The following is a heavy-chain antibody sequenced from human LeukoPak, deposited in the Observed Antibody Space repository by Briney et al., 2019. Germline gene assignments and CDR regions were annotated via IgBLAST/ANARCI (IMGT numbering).Heavy chain of an antibody. CDR2: ISYDGSNK. CDR1: GFTFSSYG. J-gene: IGHJ4*02. Sequence: GRSLRLSCAASGFTFSSYGMHWVRQAPGKGLEWVAVISYDGSNKYYADSVKGRFTISRDNSKNTLYLQMNSLRAEDTAVYYCAKGSWQLVFDYWGQGTLVTVSS. D-gene: IGHD6-6*01. V-gene: IGHV3-30*18. CDR3: AKGSWQLVFDY.